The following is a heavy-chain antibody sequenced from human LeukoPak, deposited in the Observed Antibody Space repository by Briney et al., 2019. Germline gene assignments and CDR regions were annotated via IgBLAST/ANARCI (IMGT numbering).Heavy chain of an antibody. D-gene: IGHD6-19*01. CDR1: GGSFSGYY. J-gene: IGHJ4*02. V-gene: IGHV4-34*01. CDR2: INHSGST. Sequence: PSETLSLTCAVYGGSFSGYYWSWIRQPPGKGLEWIGEINHSGSTNYNPSLKSRVTISVDTSKNRFSLKLSSVTAADTAVYYCATTDSGWYRSYAYWGQGTLVTVSS. CDR3: ATTDSGWYRSYAY.